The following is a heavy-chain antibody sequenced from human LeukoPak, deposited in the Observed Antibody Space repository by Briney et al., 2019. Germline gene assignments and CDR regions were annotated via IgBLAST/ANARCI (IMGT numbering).Heavy chain of an antibody. V-gene: IGHV4-39*01. J-gene: IGHJ4*02. CDR2: IYYSGST. CDR1: GGYISSSSYY. D-gene: IGHD6-19*01. Sequence: SETLSLTCTVSGGYISSSSYYWGWIRQPPGKGLEWIGSIYYSGSTYYNPSLKSRVTISVDTSKNQFSLKLSSVTAADTAVYYCARLTRIAVAGRVYWGQGTLVTVSS. CDR3: ARLTRIAVAGRVY.